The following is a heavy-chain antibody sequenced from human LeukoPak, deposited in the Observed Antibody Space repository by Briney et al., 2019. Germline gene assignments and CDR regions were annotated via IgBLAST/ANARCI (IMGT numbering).Heavy chain of an antibody. V-gene: IGHV3-64*01. Sequence: GSLRLSCAASGFTFSSYTMHWVRQAPGKGLEYVSAIISHGGSTYHANSVQGRFTISRDNSKNTLYLQMGSLRAEDMAVYYCARVMQGATESNYYYYAMDVWGQGTTVTVSS. CDR3: ARVMQGATESNYYYYAMDV. J-gene: IGHJ6*02. D-gene: IGHD1-26*01. CDR2: IISHGGST. CDR1: GFTFSSYT.